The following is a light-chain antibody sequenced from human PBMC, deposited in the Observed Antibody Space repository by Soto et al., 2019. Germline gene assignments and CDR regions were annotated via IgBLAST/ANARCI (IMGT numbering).Light chain of an antibody. Sequence: QSELTQPPSVSEAPRQRVTISCSGSSSNIGNNAVNWYQHLPGKAPKLLIYYDDLLPSGVSDRFSGSKSGTSASLAISGLQSEDEGDYYCAAWDDSLNGVVFGGGTKLTVL. CDR3: AAWDDSLNGVV. CDR2: YDD. CDR1: SSNIGNNA. J-gene: IGLJ2*01. V-gene: IGLV1-36*01.